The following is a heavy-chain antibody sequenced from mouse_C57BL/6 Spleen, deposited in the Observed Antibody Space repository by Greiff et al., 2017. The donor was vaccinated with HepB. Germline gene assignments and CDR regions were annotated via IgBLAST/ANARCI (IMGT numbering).Heavy chain of an antibody. J-gene: IGHJ2*01. V-gene: IGHV1-61*01. D-gene: IGHD1-1*01. CDR1: GYTFTSYW. CDR3: AREDGSSYDFDY. CDR2: IYPSDSET. Sequence: QVQLQQSGAELVRPGSSVKLSCKASGYTFTSYWMDWVKQRPGQGLEWIGNIYPSDSETHYNQKFKDKATLTVDKSSSTAYMQLSSLTSEDSAVYYCAREDGSSYDFDYWGQGTTLTVSS.